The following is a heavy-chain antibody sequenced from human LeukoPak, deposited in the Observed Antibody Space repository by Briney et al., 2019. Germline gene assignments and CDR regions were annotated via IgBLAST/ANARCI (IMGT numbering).Heavy chain of an antibody. CDR3: ARGPNIVVVPAATHNYYYYMDV. CDR2: IIPIFGTA. J-gene: IGHJ6*03. Sequence: ASVKVSCKASGGTFSSYAISWVRQAPGQGLEWMGGIIPIFGTANYAQKFQGRVTITADKSTGTAYMELSSLRSEDTAVYYCARGPNIVVVPAATHNYYYYMDVWGKGTTVTVSS. CDR1: GGTFSSYA. D-gene: IGHD2-2*01. V-gene: IGHV1-69*06.